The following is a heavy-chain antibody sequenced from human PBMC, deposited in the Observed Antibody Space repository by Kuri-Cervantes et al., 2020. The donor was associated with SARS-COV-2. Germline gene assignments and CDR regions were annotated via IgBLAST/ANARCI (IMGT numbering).Heavy chain of an antibody. J-gene: IGHJ4*02. Sequence: GTLSLTCAASGFTFSGHWIHWVRQAPGKGLVWVSRINPDGSYTNNADSVKGRFTLSRDNAKNMLFLQMNSLRAEDTAVYYCVRDGDHWNFDYWGQGTLVTVSS. CDR2: INPDGSYT. D-gene: IGHD1-1*01. CDR1: GFTFSGHW. V-gene: IGHV3-74*01. CDR3: VRDGDHWNFDY.